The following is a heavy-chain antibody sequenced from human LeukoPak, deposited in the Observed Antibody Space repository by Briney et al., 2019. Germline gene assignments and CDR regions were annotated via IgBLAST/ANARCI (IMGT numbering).Heavy chain of an antibody. D-gene: IGHD6-13*01. Sequence: ASVKVSCKASGYTFTGYYMHWVRQAPGQRLEWMGWINPNSGGTNYAQKFQGRVTMTRDTSISTAYMELSRLRSDDTAVYYCARVEAAGTAEYFQHWGQGTLVTVSS. V-gene: IGHV1-2*02. CDR1: GYTFTGYY. CDR3: ARVEAAGTAEYFQH. CDR2: INPNSGGT. J-gene: IGHJ1*01.